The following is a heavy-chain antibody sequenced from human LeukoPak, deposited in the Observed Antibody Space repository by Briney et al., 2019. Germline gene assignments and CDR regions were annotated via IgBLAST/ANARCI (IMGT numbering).Heavy chain of an antibody. J-gene: IGHJ4*02. V-gene: IGHV1-2*02. CDR1: GYTFTGYY. CDR3: ARPRTGSGFLFDY. CDR2: INPNSGGT. Sequence: ASVKVSCKASGYTFTGYYMHWVRQAPGQGLEWMGGINPNSGGTSYAQKFQGRVTMTRDTSISTAYMELSRLRADDTAVYYCARPRTGSGFLFDYWGQGTLVTVSS. D-gene: IGHD3-10*01.